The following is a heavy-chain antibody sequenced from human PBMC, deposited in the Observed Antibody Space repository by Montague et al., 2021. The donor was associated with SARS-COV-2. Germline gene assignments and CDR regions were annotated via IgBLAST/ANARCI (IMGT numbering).Heavy chain of an antibody. CDR2: IYSNEGT. CDR3: VRGGVYANSELDY. Sequence: SETLSLTCTVSGDSISSFYWYWIRQPAGKGLEWIGRIYSNEGTNXNPSLKSRVTMSVDTSKNQFSLKLTSVTAADTAVYYCVRGGVYANSELDYWGQGTLVTVSS. D-gene: IGHD2-8*01. J-gene: IGHJ4*02. V-gene: IGHV4-4*07. CDR1: GDSISSFY.